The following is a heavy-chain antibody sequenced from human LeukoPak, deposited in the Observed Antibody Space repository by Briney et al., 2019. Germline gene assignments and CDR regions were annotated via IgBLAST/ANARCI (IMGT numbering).Heavy chain of an antibody. CDR2: FDPEDGET. V-gene: IGHV1-24*01. CDR3: ATDTRLLWFGDKNAFDI. D-gene: IGHD3-10*01. J-gene: IGHJ3*02. Sequence: ASVKVSCKVSGYTLTELSMHWVRQAPGKGLEWVGGFDPEDGETIYAQKFQGRVTMTEDTSTDTAYMELSSLRSEDTAVCYCATDTRLLWFGDKNAFDIWGQGTMVTVSS. CDR1: GYTLTELS.